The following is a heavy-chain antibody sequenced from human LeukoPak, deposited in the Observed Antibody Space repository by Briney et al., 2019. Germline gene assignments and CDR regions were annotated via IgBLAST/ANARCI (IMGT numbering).Heavy chain of an antibody. CDR2: IYYSGST. Sequence: SETLSLTCTVSGGSISSSSYYWGWIRQPPGKGLEWIGSIYYSGSTYYNPSLKSRVTISVDTSKNQFSLKLSSVTAADTAVYYCARPSIAGGESFDYWGQGTLVTVSS. V-gene: IGHV4-39*07. D-gene: IGHD6-6*01. J-gene: IGHJ4*02. CDR1: GGSISSSSYY. CDR3: ARPSIAGGESFDY.